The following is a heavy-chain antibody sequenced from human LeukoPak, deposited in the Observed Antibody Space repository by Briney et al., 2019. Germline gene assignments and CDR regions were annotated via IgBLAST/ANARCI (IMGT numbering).Heavy chain of an antibody. V-gene: IGHV5-51*01. CDR2: IYPDDSDT. D-gene: IGHD5-18*01. Sequence: KPGESLKISCTGSGYIFTNYWIGWVRQPAGKGLEWMGIIYPDDSDTKYSPSFQGRVTISAVKSISTAYLQWSSLKASDTAIYYCARRGYSSEYYFDFWGQGTLVTVSS. J-gene: IGHJ4*02. CDR3: ARRGYSSEYYFDF. CDR1: GYIFTNYW.